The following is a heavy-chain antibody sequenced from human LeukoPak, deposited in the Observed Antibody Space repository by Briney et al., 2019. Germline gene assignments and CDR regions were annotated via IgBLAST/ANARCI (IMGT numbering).Heavy chain of an antibody. D-gene: IGHD3-10*01. V-gene: IGHV3-9*01. CDR2: ISWNSGSI. Sequence: SLRLSCAASGLTFDDYAMHWVRQAPGKGLEWVSGISWNSGSIGYADSVKGRFTISRDNAKNSLYLQMNSLSAEDTALYYCAKDSGGSGSSDFDYWGQGTLVTVSS. CDR3: AKDSGGSGSSDFDY. J-gene: IGHJ4*02. CDR1: GLTFDDYA.